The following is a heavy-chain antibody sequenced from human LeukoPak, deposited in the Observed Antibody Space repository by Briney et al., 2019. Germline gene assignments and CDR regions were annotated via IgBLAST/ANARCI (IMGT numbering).Heavy chain of an antibody. V-gene: IGHV4-34*01. CDR2: INHSGST. CDR3: ARALLYGYYVL. J-gene: IGHJ4*02. D-gene: IGHD3-9*01. CDR1: GITLSNYG. Sequence: GSLRLSCAVSGITLSNYGMSWIRQPPGKGLEWIGEINHSGSTNYNPSLKSRVTISVDTSKNQFSLKLSSVTAADTAVYYCARALLYGYYVLWGQGTLVTVSS.